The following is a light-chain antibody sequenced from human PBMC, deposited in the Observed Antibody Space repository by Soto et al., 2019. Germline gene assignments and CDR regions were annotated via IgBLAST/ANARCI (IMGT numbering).Light chain of an antibody. V-gene: IGLV2-14*03. CDR1: SSDVGSYNY. Sequence: QSVLTQPASVSGSPGQSIIISCTGTSSDVGSYNYVSWYQHHPGKAPKFMIYDVSNRPSGVSNRFSGSKSGNTASLTISGLKAEDEADYYCSSYTTSGTLVFGSGTKLTVL. CDR2: DVS. CDR3: SSYTTSGTLV. J-gene: IGLJ1*01.